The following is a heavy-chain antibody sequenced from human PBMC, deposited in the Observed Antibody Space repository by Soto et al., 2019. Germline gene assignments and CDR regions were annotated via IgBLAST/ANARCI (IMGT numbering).Heavy chain of an antibody. V-gene: IGHV1-2*04. D-gene: IGHD6-6*01. Sequence: ASVKVSCKASGCTFSSYAISWVRQAPGQGLEWMGGINPNSGGTNYAQKFQGWVTMTRDTSISTAYMELSRLRSDDTAVYYCARYSSSSANAFDIWGQGTMVTVSS. J-gene: IGHJ3*02. CDR1: GCTFSSYA. CDR3: ARYSSSSANAFDI. CDR2: INPNSGGT.